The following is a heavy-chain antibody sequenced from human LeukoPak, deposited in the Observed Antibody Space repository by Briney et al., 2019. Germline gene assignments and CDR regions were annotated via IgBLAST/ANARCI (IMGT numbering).Heavy chain of an antibody. CDR1: GFTFSSYW. V-gene: IGHV3-33*08. J-gene: IGHJ4*02. CDR3: ARERRPATVDY. Sequence: GGSLRLSCAASGFTFSSYWMSWVRQAPGKGLEWVAVIWYDGSNKYYADSVKGRFTISRDNSKSTLYLQMNSLRAEDTAVYYCARERRPATVDYWGQGTLVTVSS. CDR2: IWYDGSNK.